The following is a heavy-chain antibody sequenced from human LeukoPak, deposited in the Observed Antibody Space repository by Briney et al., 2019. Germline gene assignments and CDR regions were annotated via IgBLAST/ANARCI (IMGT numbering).Heavy chain of an antibody. D-gene: IGHD3-3*01. CDR3: ARDTIFGVVATMDV. J-gene: IGHJ6*03. CDR2: ISGSSSYI. Sequence: PGGSLGLSCAASGFTFSSYSMNWVRQAPGKGLEWVSSISGSSSYIYYADSVKGRFTISRDNAKNSLYLQMNSLRAEDTAVYYCARDTIFGVVATMDVWGKGTTVTVSS. V-gene: IGHV3-21*01. CDR1: GFTFSSYS.